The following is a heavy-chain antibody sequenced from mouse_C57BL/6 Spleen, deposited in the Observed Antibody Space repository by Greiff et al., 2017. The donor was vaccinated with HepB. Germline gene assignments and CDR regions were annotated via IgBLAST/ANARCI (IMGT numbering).Heavy chain of an antibody. CDR2: IDPSDSYT. CDR1: GYTFTSYW. D-gene: IGHD5-5*01. CDR3: ARNYLFAY. J-gene: IGHJ3*01. V-gene: IGHV1-50*01. Sequence: VQLKQPGAELVKPGASVKLSCKASGYTFTSYWMQWVKQRPGQGLEWIGEIDPSDSYTNYNQKFKGKATLTVDTSSSKAYMQLSSLTSEDSAVYYCARNYLFAYWGQGTLVTVSA.